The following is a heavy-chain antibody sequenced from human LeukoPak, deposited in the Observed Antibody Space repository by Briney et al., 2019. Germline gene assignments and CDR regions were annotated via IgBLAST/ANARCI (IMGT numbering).Heavy chain of an antibody. V-gene: IGHV3-30-3*01. CDR1: GFTFSSYA. D-gene: IGHD3-22*01. CDR2: ISYDGSNK. CDR3: ARDLYYYDSSGYSNRYFQH. J-gene: IGHJ1*01. Sequence: PGGSLRLSCAASGFTFSSYAMHWVRQAPGKGLEWVAVISYDGSNKYYADSVKGRFTISRDNAKNSLYLQMNSLRAEDTAVYYCARDLYYYDSSGYSNRYFQHWGQGTLVTVSS.